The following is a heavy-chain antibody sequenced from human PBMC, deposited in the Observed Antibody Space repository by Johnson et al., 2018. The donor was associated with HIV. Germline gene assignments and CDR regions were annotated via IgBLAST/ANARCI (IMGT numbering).Heavy chain of an antibody. D-gene: IGHD3-22*01. CDR1: GFTFSSYP. CDR2: ISYDGGSK. V-gene: IGHV3-30*04. CDR3: ARVPTSSGYHDAFDI. J-gene: IGHJ3*02. Sequence: QVQLVESGGGVVQPGRSLRLSCAASGFTFSSYPMHWVRQAPGKGLEWVAIISYDGGSKYYADSVKGRFTISRDNSKNTLYLQMNSLRAEDTAVYYCARVPTSSGYHDAFDIWGQGTMVTVSS.